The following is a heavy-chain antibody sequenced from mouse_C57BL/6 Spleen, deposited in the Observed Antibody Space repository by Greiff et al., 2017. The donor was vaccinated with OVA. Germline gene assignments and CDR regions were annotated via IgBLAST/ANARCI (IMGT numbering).Heavy chain of an antibody. CDR2: IWGDGST. Sequence: VKVEESGPGLVAPSQSLSITCTVSGFSLTSYGVSWVRQPPGKGLEWLGVIWGDGSTNYHSALISRLSISKNNSKSQVFLKLNSLQTDDTATYYCAKQGSSHYFDYWGQGTTLTVSS. D-gene: IGHD1-1*01. CDR3: AKQGSSHYFDY. V-gene: IGHV2-3*01. CDR1: GFSLTSYG. J-gene: IGHJ2*01.